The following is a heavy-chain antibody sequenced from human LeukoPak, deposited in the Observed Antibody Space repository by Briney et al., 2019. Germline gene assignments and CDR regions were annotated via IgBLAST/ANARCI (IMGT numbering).Heavy chain of an antibody. J-gene: IGHJ6*03. CDR1: GFDFINSG. Sequence: GGSLRLSCAASGFDFINSGMHWVRQAPGRGLQWVAFIRYDGSNTYDADSVKGRFIISRDNSKNNVYLQMNSLRVEDTAVYYCAKDWGSDIYYFYMDVWGKGTTVTVSS. V-gene: IGHV3-30*02. D-gene: IGHD3-16*01. CDR3: AKDWGSDIYYFYMDV. CDR2: IRYDGSNT.